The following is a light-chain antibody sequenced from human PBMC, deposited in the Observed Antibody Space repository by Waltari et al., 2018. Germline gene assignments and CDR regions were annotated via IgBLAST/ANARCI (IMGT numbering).Light chain of an antibody. V-gene: IGKV1-39*01. J-gene: IGKJ3*01. CDR2: GAS. Sequence: DIQMTQSPSSLSASVGDRVTITCRASQSISSYLNWYQQKPGKAPNLLIYGASSLQSGVPSRFSGSGSWTDFTLTISNLQPEDFATYYCQQSYSTPTFGPGTKVDIK. CDR1: QSISSY. CDR3: QQSYSTPT.